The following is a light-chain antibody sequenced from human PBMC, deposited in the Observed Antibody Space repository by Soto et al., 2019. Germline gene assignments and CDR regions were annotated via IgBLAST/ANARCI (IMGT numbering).Light chain of an antibody. V-gene: IGLV2-14*01. CDR1: NSDVNY. Sequence: QSALTQPASVSGAPGQSITISCTGTNSDVNYVSWHQQQPGKAPKLMIYEVINRSSGVSTRFSGSKSGNTASLTISGLQAEDEADYYCSSSTSSSTVVFGGGTKVTVL. CDR2: EVI. J-gene: IGLJ2*01. CDR3: SSSTSSSTVV.